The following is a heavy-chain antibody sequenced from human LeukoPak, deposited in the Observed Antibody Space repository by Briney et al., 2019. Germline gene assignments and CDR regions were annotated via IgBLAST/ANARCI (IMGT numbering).Heavy chain of an antibody. Sequence: PGGSLRLSCAASGFTFSSYSMNWVRQAPGKGLEWVSAIDSSGGSTYYADSVKGRFTISRDNSKNTLYMQMNSLRAEDTGIYYCAKDRRIPRYYFDYWGQGTLVTVSS. V-gene: IGHV3-23*01. CDR3: AKDRRIPRYYFDY. CDR1: GFTFSSYS. CDR2: IDSSGGST. J-gene: IGHJ4*02.